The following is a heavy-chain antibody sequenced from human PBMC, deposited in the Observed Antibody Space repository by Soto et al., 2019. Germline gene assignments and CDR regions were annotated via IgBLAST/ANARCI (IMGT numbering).Heavy chain of an antibody. CDR2: ISYDGSNK. Sequence: QVQLVECGGGVVQPGMSLRRSCAASGFTFCSYAMHWVRQAPGKGLEWVAVISYDGSNKYYADSVKGRFTISRDNSKNTLYLQMNSLRAEDTAVYYCARDCSGGSCYSQDGAFDIWGQGTMVTVSS. D-gene: IGHD2-15*01. CDR3: ARDCSGGSCYSQDGAFDI. V-gene: IGHV3-30-3*01. J-gene: IGHJ3*02. CDR1: GFTFCSYA.